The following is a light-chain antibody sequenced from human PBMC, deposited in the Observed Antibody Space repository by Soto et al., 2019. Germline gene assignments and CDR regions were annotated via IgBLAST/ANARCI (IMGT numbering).Light chain of an antibody. Sequence: QSVLTQPASVSGSPGQSITISCAGTSSDVGRYTYVSWYQQHPGRAPKLIIYDVYNRPSGVSTRFSGSKSGNTASLTISGLQAEDEADYYCTSYTSTSTPYVFGGGTNVTVL. CDR3: TSYTSTSTPYV. CDR2: DVY. CDR1: SSDVGRYTY. J-gene: IGLJ1*01. V-gene: IGLV2-14*01.